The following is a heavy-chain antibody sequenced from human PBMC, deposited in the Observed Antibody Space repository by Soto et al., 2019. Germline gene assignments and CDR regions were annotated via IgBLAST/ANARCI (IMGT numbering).Heavy chain of an antibody. CDR2: MSFDGSNK. CDR1: GFTFRSYG. CDR3: EKEFGWELQLSHPYYNSGMDV. Sequence: QVQLVESGGGVVQPGRSLRLSCAASGFTFRSYGMHWVRQAPGKGLEWVALMSFDGSNKYYADSVRGRFTISSDNSKSTLYLQMDILRPEDTAVYYCEKEFGWELQLSHPYYNSGMDVWGQGTTVTVSS. D-gene: IGHD1-1*01. V-gene: IGHV3-30*18. J-gene: IGHJ6*02.